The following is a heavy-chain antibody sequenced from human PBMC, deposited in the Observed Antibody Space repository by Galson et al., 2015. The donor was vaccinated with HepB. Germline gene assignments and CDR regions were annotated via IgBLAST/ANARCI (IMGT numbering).Heavy chain of an antibody. CDR2: ISSSSSTI. Sequence: SLRLSCAASGFTFSDYYMSWIRQAPGKGLEWVSHISSSSSTIYYADSVKGRFTISRDNANNSLYLQMNSLRAEDTAVYYCARGYYGFWGGYLPDYWGQGTLVTVSS. D-gene: IGHD3-3*01. CDR1: GFTFSDYY. V-gene: IGHV3-11*01. CDR3: ARGYYGFWGGYLPDY. J-gene: IGHJ4*02.